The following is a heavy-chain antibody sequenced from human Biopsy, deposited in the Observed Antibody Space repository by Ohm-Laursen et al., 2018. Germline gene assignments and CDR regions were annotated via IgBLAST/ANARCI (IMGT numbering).Heavy chain of an antibody. J-gene: IGHJ4*02. D-gene: IGHD1/OR15-1a*01. CDR3: AREGLGTTADY. Sequence: VQTLSLTCAASGFSFENYVMKWFRQGPGKGLEWVGLIRSSGYGGTADYAASVKGRFTISRDDSKSFAYLQMTSLRTEDTAVYFCAREGLGTTADYWGQGILVTVSS. CDR2: IRSSGYGGTA. V-gene: IGHV3-49*03. CDR1: GFSFENYV.